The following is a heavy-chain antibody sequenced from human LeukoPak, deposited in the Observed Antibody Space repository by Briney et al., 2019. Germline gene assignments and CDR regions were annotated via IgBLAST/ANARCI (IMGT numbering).Heavy chain of an antibody. Sequence: SETLSLTCAVSGGSISSGNWWSWVRQPPGKGLEWIGEIFHSGRTNSNPSLKGRVTMSVDKSKNQFSLNLSSVTAADTAVYYCARVYGGYDFNYYYYYMDVWGQGTMVTVSS. J-gene: IGHJ6*03. V-gene: IGHV4-4*02. CDR1: GGSISSGNW. D-gene: IGHD5-12*01. CDR2: IFHSGRT. CDR3: ARVYGGYDFNYYYYYMDV.